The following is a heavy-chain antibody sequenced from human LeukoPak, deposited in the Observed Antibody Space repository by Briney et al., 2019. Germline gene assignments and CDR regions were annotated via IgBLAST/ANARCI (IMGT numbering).Heavy chain of an antibody. V-gene: IGHV4-59*01. Sequence: SETLSLTCTVSGGSISSYYWSWIRQPPGKGVEWIGYIYYSGSTNYTPSLKSRVTISVDTSKNQFSLKLSSVTAADTAVYYCARGDTAMVIFDYWGQGTLVTVSS. J-gene: IGHJ4*02. CDR3: ARGDTAMVIFDY. CDR1: GGSISSYY. D-gene: IGHD5-18*01. CDR2: IYYSGST.